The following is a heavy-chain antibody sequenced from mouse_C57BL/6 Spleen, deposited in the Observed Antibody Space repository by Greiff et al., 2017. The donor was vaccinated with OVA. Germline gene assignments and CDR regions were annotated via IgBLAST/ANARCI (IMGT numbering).Heavy chain of an antibody. CDR3: ARHGSSDVYFDV. J-gene: IGHJ1*03. CDR1: GYTFTSYW. Sequence: QVQLQQPGAELVRPGSSVKLSCKASGYTFTSYWMHWVKQRPIQGLEWIGNIDPSDSETHYNQKFKDKATLTVDKSSSTAYMSLSSLTSEDSAVYYCARHGSSDVYFDVWGTGTTVTVSS. D-gene: IGHD1-1*01. V-gene: IGHV1-52*01. CDR2: IDPSDSET.